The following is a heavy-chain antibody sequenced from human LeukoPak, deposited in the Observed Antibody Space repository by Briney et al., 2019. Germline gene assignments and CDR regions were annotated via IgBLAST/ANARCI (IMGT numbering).Heavy chain of an antibody. Sequence: SVKVSCKASGFTFTSSAMQWVRQARGQRLEWIGWIVVGSGNTNYAQKFQERVTITRDMSTSTAYMEQSSLRSEDTAVYYCAADQAYGDYRFDYWGQGTLVTVSS. D-gene: IGHD4-17*01. CDR1: GFTFTSSA. J-gene: IGHJ4*02. CDR2: IVVGSGNT. CDR3: AADQAYGDYRFDY. V-gene: IGHV1-58*02.